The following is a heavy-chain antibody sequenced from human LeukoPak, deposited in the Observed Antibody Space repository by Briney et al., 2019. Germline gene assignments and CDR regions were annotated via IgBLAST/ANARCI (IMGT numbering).Heavy chain of an antibody. V-gene: IGHV4-61*02. Sequence: SETLSLNCTVSGGSISSGSYFWNWIRQPAGKGLEWIGRIYTSGSTDYNPSLKSRVTISLDTSKNQFSLKLSSVTAADTAVYYCARGGCYDSSGSRDAFDIWGQGTMVTVSS. CDR2: IYTSGST. CDR1: GGSISSGSYF. J-gene: IGHJ3*02. CDR3: ARGGCYDSSGSRDAFDI. D-gene: IGHD3-22*01.